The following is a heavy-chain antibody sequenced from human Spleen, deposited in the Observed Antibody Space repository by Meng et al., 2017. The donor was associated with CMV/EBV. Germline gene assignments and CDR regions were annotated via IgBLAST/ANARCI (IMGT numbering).Heavy chain of an antibody. J-gene: IGHJ5*02. Sequence: GESLKISCKVSGYTFTNYWIGWVRQMPGKGLEWMGIIYPGGSDIRYGPSFQGQVTISADKSISTAYLQKSSLKASDTAMYYCARMSTYGGNSVGWFDPWGQGTLVTVSS. CDR1: GYTFTNYW. CDR2: IYPGGSDI. D-gene: IGHD4-23*01. CDR3: ARMSTYGGNSVGWFDP. V-gene: IGHV5-51*01.